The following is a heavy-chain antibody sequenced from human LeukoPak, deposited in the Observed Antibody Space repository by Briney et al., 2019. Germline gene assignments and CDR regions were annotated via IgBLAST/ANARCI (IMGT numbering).Heavy chain of an antibody. CDR1: GFTFSSYG. Sequence: GGSLRLSCAASGFTFSSYGMSWVRQAPGKGLEWVSAISGSGGSTYYADSVKGRFTISRDNSKNTLYLQMNSLRAEDTAVYYCAKGLYYDILTGPIDYWGQGTLVTVSS. V-gene: IGHV3-23*01. J-gene: IGHJ4*02. CDR3: AKGLYYDILTGPIDY. CDR2: ISGSGGST. D-gene: IGHD3-9*01.